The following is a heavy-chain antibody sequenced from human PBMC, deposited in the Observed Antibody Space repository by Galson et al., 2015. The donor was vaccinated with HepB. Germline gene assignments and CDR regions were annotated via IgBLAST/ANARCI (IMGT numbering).Heavy chain of an antibody. CDR2: ISESGGYT. J-gene: IGHJ1*01. CDR3: AKHEGQH. V-gene: IGHV3-23*01. Sequence: LSCAASGFTFSNYAMTWVRQAPGKGPEWVSSISESGGYTDYADSAKGRFTISRDNAKNTLYLRVNSLRVDDTAVYYCAKHEGQHWGQGTLVIVSS. CDR1: GFTFSNYA.